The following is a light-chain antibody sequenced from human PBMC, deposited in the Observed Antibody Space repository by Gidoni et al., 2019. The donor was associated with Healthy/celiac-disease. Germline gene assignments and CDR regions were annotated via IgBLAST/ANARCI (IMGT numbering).Light chain of an antibody. Sequence: DIQMTQSPSSLSASVGDRVTITCRASQGVRNDVSWYQQIPGRATKLLIYAASTLQSGVPSSFSGSGFGTEFTLTISRLQPEDFAIYYCLQHNTYPPYTFGQGTKLEIK. V-gene: IGKV1-17*01. J-gene: IGKJ2*01. CDR1: QGVRND. CDR3: LQHNTYPPYT. CDR2: AAS.